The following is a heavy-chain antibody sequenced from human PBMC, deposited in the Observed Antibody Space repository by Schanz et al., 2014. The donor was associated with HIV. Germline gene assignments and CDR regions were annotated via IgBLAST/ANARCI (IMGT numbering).Heavy chain of an antibody. V-gene: IGHV1-69*06. CDR2: IIPIFGTA. CDR1: GGTFRTYA. J-gene: IGHJ3*02. Sequence: QVQLVQSGAEVKKTGSSVKVSCKASGGTFRTYAISWVRQAPGQGLEWMGGIIPIFGTANSAQRFQGRVTITADKSTSTAYMELSSLRSEDTAVYYCAREKFSTLTGYPQNAFDIWGQGTMVTVSS. CDR3: AREKFSTLTGYPQNAFDI. D-gene: IGHD3-9*01.